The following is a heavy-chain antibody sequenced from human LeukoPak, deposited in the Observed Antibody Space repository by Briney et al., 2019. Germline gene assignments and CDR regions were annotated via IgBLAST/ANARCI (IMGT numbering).Heavy chain of an antibody. CDR1: GFTFSSYG. D-gene: IGHD2-2*01. CDR3: ANELGSTSFLGYYFDY. Sequence: GGSLRLSXAASGFTFSSYGMHWVRQAPGKGLEWVAFIRYDGSNKYYADSVKGRFTISRDNSKNTLYLQMNSLRAEDTAVYYCANELGSTSFLGYYFDYWGQGTLVTVSS. J-gene: IGHJ4*02. CDR2: IRYDGSNK. V-gene: IGHV3-30*02.